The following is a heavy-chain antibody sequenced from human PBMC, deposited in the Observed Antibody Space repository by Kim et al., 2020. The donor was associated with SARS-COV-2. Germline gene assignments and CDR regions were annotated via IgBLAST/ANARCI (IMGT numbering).Heavy chain of an antibody. J-gene: IGHJ4*02. V-gene: IGHV3-11*06. CDR1: GFTFSDYY. CDR3: ARDWGGGWSAYYFDY. D-gene: IGHD3-16*01. Sequence: GGSLRLSCAASGFTFSDYYMSWIRQAPGKGLEWVSYISSSSSYTNYADSVKGRFTISRDNAKNSLYLQMNSLRAEDTAVYYCARDWGGGWSAYYFDYWGQGTLVTVSS. CDR2: ISSSSSYT.